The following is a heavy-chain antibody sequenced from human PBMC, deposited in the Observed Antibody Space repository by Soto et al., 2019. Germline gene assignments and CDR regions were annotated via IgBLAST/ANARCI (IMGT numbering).Heavy chain of an antibody. CDR3: VRVPGP. CDR2: IYHSGST. CDR1: GGSISXXGYS. J-gene: IGHJ5*02. V-gene: IGHV4-30-2*01. Sequence: TLSLTCAVSGGSISXXGYSWSWIRQPPGKGLEWIGYIYHSGSTYYNPSLKSRVTISVDRSKNQFSLKLSSVTAADTAVYYCVRVPGPWGQGTLVTVSS.